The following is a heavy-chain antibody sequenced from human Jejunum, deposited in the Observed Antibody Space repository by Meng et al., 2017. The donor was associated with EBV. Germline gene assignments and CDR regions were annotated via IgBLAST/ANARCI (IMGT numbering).Heavy chain of an antibody. Sequence: QVLVVQVGAEVKPPGASVRVSCKASGYTFTGYFIHWVRQAPGQGLEWMGRINPNSGGTSYTQKFQGRVTMTRDTSITTAYMELSRLGSDDTAVYYCARDYSDSSRQGYWGQGTLVTVSS. J-gene: IGHJ4*02. V-gene: IGHV1-2*06. CDR3: ARDYSDSSRQGY. CDR2: INPNSGGT. CDR1: GYTFTGYF. D-gene: IGHD3-22*01.